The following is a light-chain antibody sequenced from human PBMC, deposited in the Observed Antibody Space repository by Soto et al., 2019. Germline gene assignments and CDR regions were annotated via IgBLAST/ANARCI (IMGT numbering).Light chain of an antibody. Sequence: DIQMTQSPSSLSASVGDRVTITCRASRSINTYVNWYQQRPGKAPELLIYSASSLHTGVPSRFSGSGAGTDFTFTINSLLPEDFAIYYCQQPYSTPRTFGQGTKVDIQ. CDR3: QQPYSTPRT. V-gene: IGKV1-39*01. J-gene: IGKJ1*01. CDR2: SAS. CDR1: RSINTY.